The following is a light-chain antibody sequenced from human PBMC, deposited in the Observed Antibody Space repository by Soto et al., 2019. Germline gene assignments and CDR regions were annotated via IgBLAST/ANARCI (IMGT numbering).Light chain of an antibody. CDR1: SSNIGSNY. J-gene: IGLJ3*02. CDR2: RNN. V-gene: IGLV1-47*01. Sequence: QLVLTQPPSASGTPGQRVTISCSGSSSNIGSNYVYWYQQLPGTAPKVLIYRNNQRLSGVPDRFSGSKSGTSASLAISGLRSEDEADYFCAGWDDSLSGWVFGGGTKLTVL. CDR3: AGWDDSLSGWV.